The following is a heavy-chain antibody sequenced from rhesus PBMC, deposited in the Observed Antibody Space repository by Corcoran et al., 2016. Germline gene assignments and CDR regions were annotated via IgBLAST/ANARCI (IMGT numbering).Heavy chain of an antibody. CDR3: ARAVYWYFDL. J-gene: IGHJ2*01. CDR2: IFGGTGST. V-gene: IGHV4-127*01. CDR1: GYSISSAYG. Sequence: QVHLQESGPGLAKPSETLALTCAVSGYSISSAYGWAWTPQPPGKGLEWLGQIFGGTGSTYYNPSLKSRFTVSKDTSKNQFSLKLRSVTAADTAVYYCARAVYWYFDLWGPGSPITISS.